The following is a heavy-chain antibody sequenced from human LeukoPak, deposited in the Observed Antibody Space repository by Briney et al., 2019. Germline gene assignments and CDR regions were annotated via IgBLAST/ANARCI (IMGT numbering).Heavy chain of an antibody. J-gene: IGHJ4*02. Sequence: PSETLSLTRTVSGGSISSYYWSWIRQPPGKGLEWIGYIYYSGSTNYNPSLKSRVTISVDTSKNQFSLKLSSVTAADTAVYYCARENYDILTGYRRLDYWGQGTLVTVSS. V-gene: IGHV4-59*01. CDR1: GGSISSYY. CDR3: ARENYDILTGYRRLDY. D-gene: IGHD3-9*01. CDR2: IYYSGST.